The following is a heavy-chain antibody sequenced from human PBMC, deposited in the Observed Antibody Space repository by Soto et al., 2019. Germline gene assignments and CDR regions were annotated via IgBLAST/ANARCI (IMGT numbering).Heavy chain of an antibody. Sequence: EVQLVESGGGLVQPGGSLKLSCAASGFTFSSSAMHWVRQASGKGLEWVGRIRSKANSYATAYAASVKGRFTISRDDSKNTAYLQMHSLKTEDTAVYYCTRREYFADYWGQGTLVTVSS. D-gene: IGHD3-9*01. CDR3: TRREYFADY. CDR1: GFTFSSSA. J-gene: IGHJ4*02. CDR2: IRSKANSYAT. V-gene: IGHV3-73*02.